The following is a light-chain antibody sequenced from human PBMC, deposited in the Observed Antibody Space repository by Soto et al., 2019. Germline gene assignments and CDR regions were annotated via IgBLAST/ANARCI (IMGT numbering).Light chain of an antibody. V-gene: IGKV3-20*01. CDR1: QSVSNSY. CDR3: QQYGSSPRT. J-gene: IGKJ2*01. CDR2: GAS. Sequence: EIVLTQSPGTLSLSPGERATLSCRASQSVSNSYLAWYQQKPGQAPRLLIYGASSRGTGIPDRFSGSGSGTDFTLTISRLEPEDFAVYYCQQYGSSPRTFGQGTKLEIK.